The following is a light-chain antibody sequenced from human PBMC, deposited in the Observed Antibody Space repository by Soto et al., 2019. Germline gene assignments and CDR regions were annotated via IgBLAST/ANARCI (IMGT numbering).Light chain of an antibody. CDR1: QDISNY. CDR3: QKYNGALWT. V-gene: IGKV1-27*01. J-gene: IGKJ3*01. CDR2: AAS. Sequence: DIQMTQSPSSLSASVGDRVTITCRASQDISNYLVWYQQKPGKVPKVLIYAASTLQSGVPSRFSGSGSGTDFTLTISSLQPEDVATYYCQKYNGALWTFGPGTKVDI.